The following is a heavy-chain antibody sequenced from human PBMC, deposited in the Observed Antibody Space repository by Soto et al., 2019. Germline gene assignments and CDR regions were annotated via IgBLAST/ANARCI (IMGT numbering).Heavy chain of an antibody. J-gene: IGHJ4*02. CDR1: GGSFIGYY. CDR3: ARVPRYGSGKTFDY. V-gene: IGHV4-34*01. D-gene: IGHD3-10*01. Sequence: PSETLSLTCAVYGGSFIGYYWSWIRQPPWKGLEWIGEINHSGSTNYNPSLKSRVTISVDTSKNQFSLKLSSVTAADTAVYYCARVPRYGSGKTFDYWGQGTLVTVS. CDR2: INHSGST.